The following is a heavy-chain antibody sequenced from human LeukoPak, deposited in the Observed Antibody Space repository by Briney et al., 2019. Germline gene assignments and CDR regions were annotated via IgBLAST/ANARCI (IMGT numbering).Heavy chain of an antibody. V-gene: IGHV1-69*05. Sequence: GSSVKVSCKASGGTFSSYAISWVRQAPGQGLEWIGGIIPIFGTANYAQKFQGRVTITTDESTSTAYMDVSSLISEDTGVYYCARVVDTAMVPGWFDPWGQGTLVTVSS. CDR3: ARVVDTAMVPGWFDP. D-gene: IGHD5-18*01. J-gene: IGHJ5*02. CDR2: IIPIFGTA. CDR1: GGTFSSYA.